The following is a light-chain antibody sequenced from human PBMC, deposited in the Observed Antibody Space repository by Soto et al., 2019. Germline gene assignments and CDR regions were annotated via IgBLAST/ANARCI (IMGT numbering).Light chain of an antibody. CDR2: SNN. V-gene: IGLV1-44*01. CDR3: AAWDDSLNGLV. CDR1: SSNIGSNT. Sequence: QSVLTQPPSASGTPGQRVTISGSGSSSNIGSNTVNWYQQLPGPAPKLLIYSNNQRPSGVPDRFSGSKSGTSASLAISGLQSEDEADYYCAAWDDSLNGLVFGGGTKLTVL. J-gene: IGLJ2*01.